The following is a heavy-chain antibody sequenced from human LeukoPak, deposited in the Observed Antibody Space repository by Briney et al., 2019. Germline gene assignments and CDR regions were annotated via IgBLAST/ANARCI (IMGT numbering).Heavy chain of an antibody. J-gene: IGHJ3*02. CDR3: ARDTIVAAGAPSSFDI. CDR1: GYSFISYY. V-gene: IGHV1-46*01. D-gene: IGHD6-13*01. CDR2: INPFDGDT. Sequence: ASVKVSCKTSGYSFISYYIHGVRQAPGQGLEWMGIINPFDGDTTYSQNLQGRVIMTGDTSTTTVYMELSSLTSDDTAVYYCARDTIVAAGAPSSFDIWGQGSMVTVSS.